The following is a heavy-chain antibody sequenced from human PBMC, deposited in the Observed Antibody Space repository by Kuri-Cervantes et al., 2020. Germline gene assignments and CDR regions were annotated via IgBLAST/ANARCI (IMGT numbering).Heavy chain of an antibody. CDR1: GGTLSTNV. CDR2: IIPIFGTT. Sequence: SVKVSCKASGGTLSTNVISWVRQAPGQGLEWMGGIIPIFGTTKYAQKFQGRVTITADKSTSTAYMELSSLRSEDTAVYYCARSPAEWPSLVGFDYWGQGTLVTVSS. CDR3: ARSPAEWPSLVGFDY. D-gene: IGHD2-8*02. J-gene: IGHJ4*02. V-gene: IGHV1-69*06.